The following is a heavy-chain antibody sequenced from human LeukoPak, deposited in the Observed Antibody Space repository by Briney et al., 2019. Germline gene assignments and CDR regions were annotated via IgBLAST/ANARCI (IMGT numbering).Heavy chain of an antibody. V-gene: IGHV3-11*01. J-gene: IGHJ4*02. CDR1: GFTFGDYY. D-gene: IGHD6-19*01. CDR2: ISSSGSTI. CDR3: ARGGTRYTSGWYYFDY. Sequence: PGGSLRLSCAASGFTFGDYYMSWIRQAPGKGLDWVSYISSSGSTIYYADSVKGRFTISGDNAKNSLYLQMNSLRAEDTAVYYCARGGTRYTSGWYYFDYWGQGTLVTVSS.